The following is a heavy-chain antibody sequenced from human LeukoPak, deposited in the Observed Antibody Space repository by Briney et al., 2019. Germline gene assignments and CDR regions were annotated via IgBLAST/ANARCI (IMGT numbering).Heavy chain of an antibody. CDR1: GYTLTELS. D-gene: IGHD3-3*01. J-gene: IGHJ4*02. CDR2: FDPEDGET. V-gene: IGHV1-24*01. Sequence: ASVKVSCKVSGYTLTELSMHWVRQAPGKGLEWMGGFDPEDGETIYAQKFQGRVTMTEDTSTDTAYMELSSLRSEDTAVYYCATVEGPVLRFLEWLSPFDYWGQGTLVTVSS. CDR3: ATVEGPVLRFLEWLSPFDY.